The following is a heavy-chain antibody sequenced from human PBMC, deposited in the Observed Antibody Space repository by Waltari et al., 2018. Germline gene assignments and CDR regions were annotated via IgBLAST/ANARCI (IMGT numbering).Heavy chain of an antibody. J-gene: IGHJ6*03. V-gene: IGHV3-30-3*01. CDR3: ARGVAARWTRPYYMDV. CDR1: GFTFSSYA. CDR2: ISYDGSNK. D-gene: IGHD6-6*01. Sequence: QVQLVESGGGVVQPGRSLRLSCAASGFTFSSYAMHWVRPAPGKGLEWVAVISYDGSNKYYADSVKGRFTISRDNSKNTLYLQMNSLRAEDTAVYYCARGVAARWTRPYYMDVWGKGTTVTVSS.